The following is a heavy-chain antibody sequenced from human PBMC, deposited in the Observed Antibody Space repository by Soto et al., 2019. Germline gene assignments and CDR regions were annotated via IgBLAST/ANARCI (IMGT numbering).Heavy chain of an antibody. J-gene: IGHJ4*02. D-gene: IGHD3-16*01. V-gene: IGHV1-18*01. Sequence: QVQLVQSGAEVKKPGASVKVSCKASGYTFTNFGISWVRQAPGQGLEWMGWISAYNGNTNYAQNFQGRVTMTTDTSTSTAYVEVRSLRSDDTAVYYCAVGGTPIDYWGQGTLVTVSS. CDR1: GYTFTNFG. CDR2: ISAYNGNT. CDR3: AVGGTPIDY.